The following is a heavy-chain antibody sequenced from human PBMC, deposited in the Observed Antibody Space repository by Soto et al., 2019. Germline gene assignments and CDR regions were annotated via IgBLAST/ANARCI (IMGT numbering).Heavy chain of an antibody. Sequence: EVQLVESGGGLVKPGGSLRLSCAASGFTFSSYSMNWVRQAPGKGLEWVSSISSSSSYIYYADSVKGRFTISRDNAKNSLYLQMTSPRAEDSAVYYGAGIIVATIVSAFDIWGQGTMVTVSS. CDR1: GFTFSSYS. D-gene: IGHD5-12*01. CDR2: ISSSSSYI. J-gene: IGHJ3*02. V-gene: IGHV3-21*01. CDR3: AGIIVATIVSAFDI.